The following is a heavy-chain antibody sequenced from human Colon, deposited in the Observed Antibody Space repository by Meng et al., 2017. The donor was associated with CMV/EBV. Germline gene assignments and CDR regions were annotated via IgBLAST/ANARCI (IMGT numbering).Heavy chain of an antibody. J-gene: IGHJ6*02. V-gene: IGHV3-48*03. CDR2: ISSSGRTI. D-gene: IGHD2-15*01. CDR1: GFNFSKFE. Sequence: GGSLRLSCGASGFNFSKFEMNWVRQAPGKGLEWISYISSSGRTIFDADSVKGRFTISRDNSANTLSLQMNSLRTDDTAVYHCARALGGTLGGVWGQGTTVTVSS. CDR3: ARALGGTLGGV.